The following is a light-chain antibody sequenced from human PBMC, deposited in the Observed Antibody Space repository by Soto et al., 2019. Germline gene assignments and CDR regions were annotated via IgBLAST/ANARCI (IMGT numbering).Light chain of an antibody. Sequence: EIVLTQSPGTLSLSPGERATLSCRASKSVSSSYLAWDQQKPGQAPRLLFYGASSRATGIPDRFSGSGSGTDFTLTISRLEPEDFAVYYCQQYGSSRTFGQGTKVEIK. V-gene: IGKV3-20*01. CDR2: GAS. J-gene: IGKJ1*01. CDR3: QQYGSSRT. CDR1: KSVSSSY.